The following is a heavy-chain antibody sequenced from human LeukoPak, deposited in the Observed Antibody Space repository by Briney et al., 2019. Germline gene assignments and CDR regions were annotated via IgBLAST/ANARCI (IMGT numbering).Heavy chain of an antibody. CDR3: ARDGGSGSYYRYFDY. J-gene: IGHJ4*02. Sequence: ASVKVSCKASGDTFSNYAISWVRQAPGQGLEWMGGIIPIFGTANYAQKFQGRVTITTDESTSTAYMELSSLRSEDTAVYYCARDGGSGSYYRYFDYWGQGTLVTVSS. D-gene: IGHD1-26*01. CDR1: GDTFSNYA. CDR2: IIPIFGTA. V-gene: IGHV1-69*05.